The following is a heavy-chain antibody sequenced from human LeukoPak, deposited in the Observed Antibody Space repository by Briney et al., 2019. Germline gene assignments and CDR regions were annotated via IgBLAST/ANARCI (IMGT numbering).Heavy chain of an antibody. CDR3: ARVDYGDYSKAFDY. CDR2: IYTSGST. CDR1: GGSISSYY. Sequence: KPSETLSLTCTVSGGSISSYYWSWIRQPAGKGLEWIGRIYTSGSTNYNPSLKSRVTMSVDTSKNQFSLKLNSVTAADTSVYYCARVDYGDYSKAFDYWGQGTLVTVSS. V-gene: IGHV4-4*07. D-gene: IGHD4-17*01. J-gene: IGHJ4*02.